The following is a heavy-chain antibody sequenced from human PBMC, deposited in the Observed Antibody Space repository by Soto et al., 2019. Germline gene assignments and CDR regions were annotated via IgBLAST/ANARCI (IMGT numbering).Heavy chain of an antibody. Sequence: GGSLRLSCVASGFNFDDYAMHWVRQPPGKGLEWVSGINWNSDTVGYADSVKGRFTVSRDNAKGSLLLQMSSLGPEDTAVYFCAMSNSNDLYYHFESWGQGTTVTVYS. V-gene: IGHV3-9*01. CDR1: GFNFDDYA. CDR2: INWNSDTV. D-gene: IGHD3-22*01. CDR3: AMSNSNDLYYHFES. J-gene: IGHJ4*02.